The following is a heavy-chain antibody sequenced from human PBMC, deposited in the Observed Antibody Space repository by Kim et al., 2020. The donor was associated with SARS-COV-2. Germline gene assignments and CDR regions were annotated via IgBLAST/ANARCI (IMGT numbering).Heavy chain of an antibody. CDR2: A. CDR3: ARGYSYGPFDY. Sequence: ADYAQKFQGRVTITADESTSTAYMELSSLRSEDTAVYYCARGYSYGPFDYWGQGTLVTVSS. V-gene: IGHV1-69*01. J-gene: IGHJ4*02. D-gene: IGHD5-18*01.